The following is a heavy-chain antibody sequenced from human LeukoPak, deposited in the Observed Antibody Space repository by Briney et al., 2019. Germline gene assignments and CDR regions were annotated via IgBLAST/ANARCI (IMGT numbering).Heavy chain of an antibody. V-gene: IGHV3-7*01. Sequence: GGALRLSCVASGFTFSRYWMSWVRQAPGKGVEWVGTIKQDGSEKYYLDSLWGRFTISRDKAKNSLFLQINSLRAEDTAVYYCVRDSRQVYYDNPAYCGGGGTILTVSS. CDR2: IKQDGSEK. CDR1: GFTFSRYW. CDR3: VRDSRQVYYDNPAYC. D-gene: IGHD3-22*01. J-gene: IGHJ4*02.